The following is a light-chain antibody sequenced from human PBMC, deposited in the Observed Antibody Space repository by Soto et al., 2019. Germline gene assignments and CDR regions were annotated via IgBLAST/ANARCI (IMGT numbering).Light chain of an antibody. V-gene: IGLV2-14*01. Sequence: QSALTQPASVSGSPGQSITISCTGTSSDVGGYNYVSWYQQHPGKAPKLMIYDVSNRSSGVSNRFSGSKSGNTASLTISGLQAEDEADYYCSSYTISSFYVFGTGTKVTVL. CDR1: SSDVGGYNY. CDR3: SSYTISSFYV. J-gene: IGLJ1*01. CDR2: DVS.